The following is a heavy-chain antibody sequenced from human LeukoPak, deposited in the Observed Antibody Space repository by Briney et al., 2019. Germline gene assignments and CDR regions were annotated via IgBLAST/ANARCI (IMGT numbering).Heavy chain of an antibody. CDR1: GFTFSSYW. CDR2: INSDGSST. J-gene: IGHJ4*02. Sequence: GGSLRLSCAASGFTFSSYWMHWVRQALGKGLVWVSRINSDGSSTIYADSVKGRFTISRDNAKNTLYLQMNSLRAEDTAVYYCARDIDLTYYDSVGFYYWGQGTLVTVSS. D-gene: IGHD3-22*01. V-gene: IGHV3-74*01. CDR3: ARDIDLTYYDSVGFYY.